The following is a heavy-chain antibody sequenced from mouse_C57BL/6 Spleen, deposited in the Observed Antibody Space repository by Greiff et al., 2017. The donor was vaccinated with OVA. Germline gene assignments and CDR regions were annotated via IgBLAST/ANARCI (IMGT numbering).Heavy chain of an antibody. CDR2: IDPSDSYT. CDR3: ARNYGGSFYYAMDY. Sequence: QVQLQQPGAELVMPGASVKLSCKASGYTFTSYWMHWVKQRPGQGLEWIGEIDPSDSYTNYNQKFKGKSTLTVDKSSSTAYMQLSSLTSEDSAVYYCARNYGGSFYYAMDYWGQGTSVTVSS. J-gene: IGHJ4*01. V-gene: IGHV1-69*01. CDR1: GYTFTSYW. D-gene: IGHD1-1*01.